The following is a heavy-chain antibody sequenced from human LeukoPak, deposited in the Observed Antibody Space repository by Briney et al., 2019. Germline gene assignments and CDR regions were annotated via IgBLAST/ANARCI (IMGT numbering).Heavy chain of an antibody. CDR1: GFNFRSYG. CDR3: ARGIPAAFYYFDH. Sequence: GGSLRLSCAASGFNFRSYGMHWVRQAPGKGLEWVAVIWFDASHEYYADSVKGRFTVSRDNSKDTLYLQMNSLRAEDTAVYYCARGIPAAFYYFDHWGQGTLVTVSS. J-gene: IGHJ4*02. V-gene: IGHV3-33*01. CDR2: IWFDASHE. D-gene: IGHD2-2*01.